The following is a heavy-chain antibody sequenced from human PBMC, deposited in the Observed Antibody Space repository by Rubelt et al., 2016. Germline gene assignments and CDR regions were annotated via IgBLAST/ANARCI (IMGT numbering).Heavy chain of an antibody. J-gene: IGHJ2*01. V-gene: IGHV1-3*01. Sequence: QVQLVQSGAEVKKPGASVKVSCKASGYTFTSYAMHWVRQAPGQRLEWMGWSNAGNGNTKYSQKFQGRVTITRDTSASTAYMESSSLRSDDTSVYSCARSRVTAMVTDASWYFDLWGRGTLVTVSS. CDR3: ARSRVTAMVTDASWYFDL. D-gene: IGHD5-18*01. CDR2: SNAGNGNT. CDR1: GYTFTSYA.